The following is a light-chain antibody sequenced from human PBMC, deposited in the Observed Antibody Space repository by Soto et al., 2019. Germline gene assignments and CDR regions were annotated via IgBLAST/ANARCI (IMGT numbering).Light chain of an antibody. J-gene: IGKJ4*01. CDR1: QSVSTC. CDR3: QQCNNWPLT. Sequence: EVRLSQSPSTLSLSTGERATLSCRASQSVSTCLAWYQQKPGQAPRLLIYDASNRATGIPARFSGSGSGTDFTLTVSNLESEDFAVYYCQQCNNWPLTFGGGTKVAIK. CDR2: DAS. V-gene: IGKV3-11*01.